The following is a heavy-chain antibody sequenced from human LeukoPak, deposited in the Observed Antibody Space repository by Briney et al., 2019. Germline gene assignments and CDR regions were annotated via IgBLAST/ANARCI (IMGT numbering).Heavy chain of an antibody. J-gene: IGHJ4*02. CDR2: ISPGGSDT. V-gene: IGHV3-23*01. CDR3: AKRGGYETMAAFDY. Sequence: GGSLRLSCAASGFTFNNYAMSWVRQAPGKGLEWVSAISPGGSDTYYADSLRGRFTISRDNSKKTLSLQMSSLRAEDSAVYYCAKRGGYETMAAFDYWGQGTLVTVSS. CDR1: GFTFNNYA. D-gene: IGHD3-10*01.